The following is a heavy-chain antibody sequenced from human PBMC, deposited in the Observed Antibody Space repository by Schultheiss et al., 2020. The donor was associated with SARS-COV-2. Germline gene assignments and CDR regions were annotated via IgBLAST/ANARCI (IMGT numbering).Heavy chain of an antibody. CDR2: IIPIFGTA. CDR1: GYTFTNYY. V-gene: IGHV1-69*06. CDR3: ARDAERGAALFPDALVS. J-gene: IGHJ3*02. Sequence: SVKVSCKASGYTFTNYYTHWVRQAPGQGLEWMGGIIPIFGTANYAQKFQGRVTITADKSTNTAYMELSSLRLEDTALYYCARDAERGAALFPDALVSWGQGTMVTVSS. D-gene: IGHD1-26*01.